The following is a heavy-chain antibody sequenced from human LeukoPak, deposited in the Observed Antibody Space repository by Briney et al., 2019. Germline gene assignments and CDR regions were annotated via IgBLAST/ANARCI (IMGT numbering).Heavy chain of an antibody. V-gene: IGHV3-30*18. D-gene: IGHD1-26*01. Sequence: GGSLRLSCAASGFTFSSYGVHWVRQAPGKGLEWVAVISYDGSNKYYADSVKGRFTISRDNSKNTLYLQMNSLRAEDTAVFYCAKSPYGGSYFFDDWGQGTLVTVSS. CDR3: AKSPYGGSYFFDD. J-gene: IGHJ4*02. CDR1: GFTFSSYG. CDR2: ISYDGSNK.